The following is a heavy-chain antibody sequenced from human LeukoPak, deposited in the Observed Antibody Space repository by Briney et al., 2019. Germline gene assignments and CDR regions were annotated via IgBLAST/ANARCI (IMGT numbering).Heavy chain of an antibody. D-gene: IGHD2-2*01. J-gene: IGHJ3*02. V-gene: IGHV4-61*02. Sequence: SETLSLTCTVSGGSISSGSYYWSWIRQPAGKGREWIGRIYTSGSTNYNPSLKSRVTISVDTSKNQFSLKLSSVTAADTAVYYCARENSIVVVPAAASYAFDIWGQGTMVTVSS. CDR2: IYTSGST. CDR3: ARENSIVVVPAAASYAFDI. CDR1: GGSISSGSYY.